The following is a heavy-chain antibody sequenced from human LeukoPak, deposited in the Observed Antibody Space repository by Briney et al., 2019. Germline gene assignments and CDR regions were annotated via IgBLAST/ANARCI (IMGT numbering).Heavy chain of an antibody. CDR3: ARGPKYSWSYSRGNWFDP. CDR2: MDPNSGNT. J-gene: IGHJ5*02. V-gene: IGHV1-8*01. Sequence: VASVKVSCKASGYTFTSYDINWVRQATGQGLEWMGWMDPNSGNTGYAQKFQGRVTMTRNTSISTAYMELSSLRSEDTAVYYCARGPKYSWSYSRGNWFDPWGQGTLVTVSS. D-gene: IGHD1-26*01. CDR1: GYTFTSYD.